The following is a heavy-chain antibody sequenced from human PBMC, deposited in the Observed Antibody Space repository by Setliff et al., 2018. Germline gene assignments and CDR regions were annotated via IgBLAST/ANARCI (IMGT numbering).Heavy chain of an antibody. J-gene: IGHJ4*02. CDR3: AREKFYYDGSGYYFDY. Sequence: GASVKVSCKAPGGTFSKYAIAWVRQAPGQGLEWMGGIIPMFGTTNYAQNFPGRVTITADESTTTAYLELSSLRSDDTAVYYCAREKFYYDGSGYYFDYWGQGTLVTVSS. CDR2: IIPMFGTT. V-gene: IGHV1-69*13. D-gene: IGHD3-22*01. CDR1: GGTFSKYA.